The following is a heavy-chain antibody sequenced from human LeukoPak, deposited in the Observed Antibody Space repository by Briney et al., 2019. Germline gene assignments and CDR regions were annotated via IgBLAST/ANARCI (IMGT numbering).Heavy chain of an antibody. CDR1: GGSFSSGSYY. V-gene: IGHV4-61*01. J-gene: IGHJ4*02. CDR3: ARGRANDY. Sequence: SETLSLTCTVSGGSFSSGSYYWSWIRQPPGKGLEWIGYIYYSGSTNYNPSLKSRVTISVDTSKNQFSLKLSSVTAADTAVYYCARGRANDYWGQGTLVTVSS. CDR2: IYYSGST.